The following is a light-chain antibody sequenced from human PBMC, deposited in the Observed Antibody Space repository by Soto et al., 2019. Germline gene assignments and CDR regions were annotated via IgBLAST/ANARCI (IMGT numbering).Light chain of an antibody. Sequence: EIVLTQSPATLSLPPGERATLSCRASQSVSSYLAWYQQKPGQAPRLLIYDASNRATGIPARFSGSGSGTDFTLTISSLDPEDFAVYYCQQQQNGCSPPWTFGQGTKVEIK. J-gene: IGKJ1*01. CDR3: QQQQNGCSPPWT. CDR1: QSVSSY. V-gene: IGKV3-11*01. CDR2: DAS.